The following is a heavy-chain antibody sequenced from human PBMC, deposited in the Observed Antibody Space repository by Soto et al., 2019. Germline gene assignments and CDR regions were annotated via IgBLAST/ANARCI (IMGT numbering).Heavy chain of an antibody. CDR1: GFSLSTSGVG. CDR2: IYWDDDK. CDR3: AHRRFGHKTYDSGHLFDY. J-gene: IGHJ4*02. V-gene: IGHV2-5*02. Sequence: QITLKESGPTLVKPTQTLTLTCTFSGFSLSTSGVGVGWIRQPPGKALEWLALIYWDDDKRYSPSLKSRLTITKDXXKXQXXLTTTNMDPVDTATYYCAHRRFGHKTYDSGHLFDYWGQGTLVTVSS. D-gene: IGHD3-10*01.